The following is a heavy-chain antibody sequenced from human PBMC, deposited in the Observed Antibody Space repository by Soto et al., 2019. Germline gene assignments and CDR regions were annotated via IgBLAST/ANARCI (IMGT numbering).Heavy chain of an antibody. D-gene: IGHD6-13*01. CDR3: AREAYSSSWYDLWYCDL. CDR2: ISAYSGNT. J-gene: IGHJ2*01. V-gene: IGHV1-18*01. Sequence: QVQLVQSGAEVKKPGASVKVSCNASGYTFTSYGISWVRQAPGQGLEWMGWISAYSGNTNYAQKLQGRVTMTTDTSTSTAYMELRSLRSDDTAVYYCAREAYSSSWYDLWYCDLWGRGTLVTVSS. CDR1: GYTFTSYG.